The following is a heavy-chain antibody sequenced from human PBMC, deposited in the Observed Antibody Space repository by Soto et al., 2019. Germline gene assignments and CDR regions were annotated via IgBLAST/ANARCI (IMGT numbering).Heavy chain of an antibody. CDR2: IIPILGIA. CDR3: ARVRGLRYFDWLSAPFDP. D-gene: IGHD3-9*01. CDR1: GGTFSSYT. J-gene: IGHJ5*02. V-gene: IGHV1-69*02. Sequence: QVQLVQSGAEVQKPGSSVKVSCKASGGTFSSYTISWVRQAPGQGLEWMGRIIPILGIANYAQKFQGRVTITADKSTSTAYMELSSLRSEDTAVYYCARVRGLRYFDWLSAPFDPWGQGTLVTVSS.